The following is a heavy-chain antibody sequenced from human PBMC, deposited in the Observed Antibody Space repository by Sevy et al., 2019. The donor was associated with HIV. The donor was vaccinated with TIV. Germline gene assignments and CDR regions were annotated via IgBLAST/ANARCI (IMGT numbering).Heavy chain of an antibody. D-gene: IGHD4-17*01. Sequence: GESLKISCKGSGYSFSSHWIGWVRQMPGRGLEWMGIIYPGDSDIRYSPSFKGQVTLSAATSIDTAYLQWSRLKASDTAVYYCARFRPTVTTGNYYYYGMDVWGQGTTVTVSS. CDR2: IYPGDSDI. V-gene: IGHV5-51*01. J-gene: IGHJ6*02. CDR3: ARFRPTVTTGNYYYYGMDV. CDR1: GYSFSSHW.